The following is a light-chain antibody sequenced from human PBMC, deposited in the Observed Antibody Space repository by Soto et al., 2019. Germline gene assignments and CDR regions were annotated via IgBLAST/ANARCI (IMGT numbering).Light chain of an antibody. CDR1: QTISSW. CDR2: KAS. Sequence: DIQMTQSHSTLSGSVGDRVTITCRASQTISSWLAWYQQKPGKASKLLIYKASTLKSGVPSRFSGSGSGTEFTLTISSLQPDDFATYYCQHYNSYSEAFGQGTKVDI. J-gene: IGKJ1*01. V-gene: IGKV1-5*03. CDR3: QHYNSYSEA.